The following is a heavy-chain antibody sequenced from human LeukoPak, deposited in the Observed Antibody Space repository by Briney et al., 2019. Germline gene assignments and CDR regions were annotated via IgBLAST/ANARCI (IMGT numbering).Heavy chain of an antibody. Sequence: SETLSLTCTVSGGSISSYYWSWIRQPPGKGLEWIGYIYYSGSTNYNPSLKSRVTISVDTSKNQFSLKLSSVTAADTAVYYCARDLRYCSGGSCYWLWARWGQGTLVTVSS. D-gene: IGHD2-15*01. V-gene: IGHV4-59*01. CDR2: IYYSGST. CDR1: GGSISSYY. J-gene: IGHJ4*02. CDR3: ARDLRYCSGGSCYWLWAR.